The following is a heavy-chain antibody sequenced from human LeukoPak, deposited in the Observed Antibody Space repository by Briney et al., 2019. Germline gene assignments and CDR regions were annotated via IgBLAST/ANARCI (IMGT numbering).Heavy chain of an antibody. D-gene: IGHD1-26*01. J-gene: IGHJ4*02. CDR1: GGSISSSSYY. V-gene: IGHV4-39*01. CDR2: IYYSGST. Sequence: PSETLSLTCTVSGGSISSSSYYWGWIRQPPGKGLEWIGSIYYSGSTYYNPSLKSRVTISVDTSKNQFSLKLSSVTAADTAVYYCARQDGGSYQYYFDYWGQGTLVTVSS. CDR3: ARQDGGSYQYYFDY.